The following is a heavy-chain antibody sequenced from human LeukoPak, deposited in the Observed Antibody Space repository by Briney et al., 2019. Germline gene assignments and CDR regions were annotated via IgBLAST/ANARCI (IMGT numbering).Heavy chain of an antibody. V-gene: IGHV4-34*01. CDR1: GGSFSGYY. J-gene: IGHJ3*02. CDR3: ARGKRVWETKSGAFDI. D-gene: IGHD1-26*01. CDR2: INHSGST. Sequence: SETLSLTCAVYGGSFSGYYWNWIRQPPGKGLEWIGEINHSGSTNYNPSLKSRVTISVDTSKNQFSLKLSSVTAADTAVYYCARGKRVWETKSGAFDIWGQGTMVTVSS.